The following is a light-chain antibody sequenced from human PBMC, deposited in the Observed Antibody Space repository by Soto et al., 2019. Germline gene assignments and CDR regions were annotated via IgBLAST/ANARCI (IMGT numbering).Light chain of an antibody. Sequence: EIVLTQSPATLSVSPGERATISCRASQSVSSNLAWYQQKPGQAPRLVIYGASTRATGIPARFSGSGSGTEFTPTIISLQSEDFAVYYCQHYNKLPLTFGGGAKVEIK. V-gene: IGKV3-15*01. CDR3: QHYNKLPLT. CDR1: QSVSSN. J-gene: IGKJ4*01. CDR2: GAS.